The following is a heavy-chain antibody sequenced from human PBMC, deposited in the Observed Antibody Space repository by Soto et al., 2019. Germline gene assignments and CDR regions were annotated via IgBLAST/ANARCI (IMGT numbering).Heavy chain of an antibody. CDR1: GYTFTTYG. Sequence: ASVKVSCKASGYTFTTYGISWVRQAPGQGLEWLGWINTYNDDTYYTQKLQGRITMTTDTSTSTAYMELRSLTSDDSAVYYCAREYCSPTSCYLPDYRGQGTLVTVSS. J-gene: IGHJ4*02. CDR3: AREYCSPTSCYLPDY. V-gene: IGHV1-18*01. CDR2: INTYNDDT. D-gene: IGHD2-2*01.